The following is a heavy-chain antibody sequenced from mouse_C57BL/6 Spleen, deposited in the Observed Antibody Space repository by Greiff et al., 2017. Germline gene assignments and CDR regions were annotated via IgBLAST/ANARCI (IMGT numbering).Heavy chain of an antibody. Sequence: EVKLMESGPELVKPGASVKMSCKASGYTFTDYNMHWVKQSHGKSLEWIGYINPNNGGTSYNQKFKGKATLTVNKSSSTAYMELRSLTSEDSAVYYCAREGGAMDYWGQGTSVTVSS. J-gene: IGHJ4*01. CDR3: AREGGAMDY. CDR2: INPNNGGT. V-gene: IGHV1-22*01. CDR1: GYTFTDYN.